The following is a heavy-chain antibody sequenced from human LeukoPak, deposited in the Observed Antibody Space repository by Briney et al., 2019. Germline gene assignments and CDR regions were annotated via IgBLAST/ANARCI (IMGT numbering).Heavy chain of an antibody. CDR1: GFTFSTFA. D-gene: IGHD3-22*01. J-gene: IGHJ4*02. V-gene: IGHV3-30*04. Sequence: GGSLRLSCAASGFTFSTFAMHWVRQAPGKGLEWVAILSYDGSSKYYADSVKGRFTISRDNSKKTLYLQMNSLRTEDTAVYYCARGLVYYYDSTAYFLDYWGQGTLVTVSS. CDR3: ARGLVYYYDSTAYFLDY. CDR2: LSYDGSSK.